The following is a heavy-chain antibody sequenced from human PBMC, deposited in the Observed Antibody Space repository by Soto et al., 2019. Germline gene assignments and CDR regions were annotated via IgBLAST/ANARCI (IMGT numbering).Heavy chain of an antibody. J-gene: IGHJ6*02. CDR2: IYYSGST. CDR3: ARDRLMATAGTARHYFGLDV. D-gene: IGHD5-18*01. CDR1: GGAIRSGGYY. Sequence: PSETLSLTCTVSGGAIRSGGYYWSWVRQSPRRGLEWIGNIYYSGSTYYNPSLKSRLTISVDTSKNQFSLNLSSVTAADTAVYYCARDRLMATAGTARHYFGLDVWGQGTTGTVS. V-gene: IGHV4-31*03.